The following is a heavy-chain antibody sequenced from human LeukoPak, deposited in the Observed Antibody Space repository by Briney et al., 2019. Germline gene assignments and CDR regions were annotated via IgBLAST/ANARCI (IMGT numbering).Heavy chain of an antibody. CDR1: GGSISSYY. V-gene: IGHV4-4*07. CDR2: IYTSGST. D-gene: IGHD3-10*01. CDR3: ARETSVTMVRGVIITYGGNWFDP. Sequence: SETLSLTCTVSGGSISSYYWSWIRQPAGKGLEWIGRIYTSGSTNYNPSLKSRVTMSVDTSKNQFSLKLSSVTAADTAVYYCARETSVTMVRGVIITYGGNWFDPWGQGTLVTVSS. J-gene: IGHJ5*02.